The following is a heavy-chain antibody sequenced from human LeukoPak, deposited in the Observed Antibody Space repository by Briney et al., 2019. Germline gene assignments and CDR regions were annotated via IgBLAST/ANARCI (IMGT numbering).Heavy chain of an antibody. Sequence: GGSLRLSCAASGFAFSNYGMHWVRQAPGQGLEWVAVISFDGTNKYYADSLKGRFTISRDNSKNTVYLQMNSLRPEDTAVYYCARDGGRATIVRGTIIMSVGDFWGQGALVTVST. CDR1: GFAFSNYG. V-gene: IGHV3-30*03. CDR3: ARDGGRATIVRGTIIMSVGDF. CDR2: ISFDGTNK. J-gene: IGHJ4*02. D-gene: IGHD3-10*01.